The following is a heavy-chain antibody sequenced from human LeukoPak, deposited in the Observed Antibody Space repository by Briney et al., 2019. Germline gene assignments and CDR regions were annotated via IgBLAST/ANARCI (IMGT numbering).Heavy chain of an antibody. CDR2: ISAYNGNT. Sequence: ASVKVSCKASGYTFTSYGISWVRQAPGQGLEWMGWISAYNGNTNYAQKLQGRVTMTTDTSTSTAHMELRSLRSDDTAVYYCARGGYSYGFGISHFDYWGQGTLVTVSS. J-gene: IGHJ4*02. CDR1: GYTFTSYG. CDR3: ARGGYSYGFGISHFDY. D-gene: IGHD5-18*01. V-gene: IGHV1-18*01.